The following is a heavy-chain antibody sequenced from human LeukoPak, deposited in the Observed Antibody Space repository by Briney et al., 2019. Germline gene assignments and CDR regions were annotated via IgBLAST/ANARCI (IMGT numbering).Heavy chain of an antibody. D-gene: IGHD2-2*02. J-gene: IGHJ4*02. CDR2: INHSGST. CDR1: GYSISSGYY. Sequence: SETLSLTCTVSGYSISSGYYWGWIRQPPGKGLEWIGEINHSGSTNYNPSLKSRVTISVDTSKNQFSLKLSSVTAADTAVYYCATGYCSSTSCYKGGVDYWGQGTLVTVSS. CDR3: ATGYCSSTSCYKGGVDY. V-gene: IGHV4-38-2*02.